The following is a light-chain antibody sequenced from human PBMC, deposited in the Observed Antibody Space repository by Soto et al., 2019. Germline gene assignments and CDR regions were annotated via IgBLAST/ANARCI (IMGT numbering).Light chain of an antibody. J-gene: IGLJ3*02. CDR1: SGHSSYI. V-gene: IGLV4-60*02. CDR2: LEGSGDY. Sequence: QSVLTHSSSASASLGSSVKLTCTLSSGHSSYIIAWHQQQPGKAPRYLMKLEGSGDYNKGSGVPDRFSGSSSGADRYLTISNLQVEDEADYYCETWDSNSWVFGGGTKLTVL. CDR3: ETWDSNSWV.